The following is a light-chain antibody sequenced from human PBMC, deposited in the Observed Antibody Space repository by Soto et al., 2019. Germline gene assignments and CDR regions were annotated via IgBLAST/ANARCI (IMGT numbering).Light chain of an antibody. CDR3: QVWDSSSDHYV. Sequence: SYELTQPPSVSVAPGQTARTTCGGSNIGSKSVHWYQQKPGQAPVLVVYDDSARPSGIPERFSGSNPGKTATLTISGVEAGDEADYYCQVWDSSSDHYVFGTGTKVTVL. V-gene: IGLV3-21*02. CDR1: NIGSKS. J-gene: IGLJ1*01. CDR2: DDS.